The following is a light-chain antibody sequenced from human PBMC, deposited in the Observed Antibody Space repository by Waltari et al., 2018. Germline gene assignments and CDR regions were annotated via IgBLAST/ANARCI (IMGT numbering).Light chain of an antibody. Sequence: QPALPQPASVSCPPGQSTPTPCTRPRRQVALSDLPSWYQQNPAKAPKVVIFDVSYRPSGASNRFSGSKAGNKASLTISGLQAEDEADYYCTSYTSSHSLVFGTGTKVTVL. CDR1: RRQVALSDL. V-gene: IGLV2-14*03. CDR3: TSYTSSHSLV. CDR2: DVS. J-gene: IGLJ1*01.